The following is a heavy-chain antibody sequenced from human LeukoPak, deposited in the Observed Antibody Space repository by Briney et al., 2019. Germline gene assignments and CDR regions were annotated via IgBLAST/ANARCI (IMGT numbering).Heavy chain of an antibody. D-gene: IGHD3-10*01. CDR1: GSTFISFD. J-gene: IGHJ4*02. CDR2: MNPNSGNT. V-gene: IGHV1-8*01. CDR3: ARVLRITMVRGVILHY. Sequence: ASVKVSCKASGSTFISFDINWVRQATGQGLEWMGWMNPNSGNTGYAQKFQGRVTMTRNTSISTAYMELSSLRSEDTAVYYCARVLRITMVRGVILHYWGQGTLVTVSS.